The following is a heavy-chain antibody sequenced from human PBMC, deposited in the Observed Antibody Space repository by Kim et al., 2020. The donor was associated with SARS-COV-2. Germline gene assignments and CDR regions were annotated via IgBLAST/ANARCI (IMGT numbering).Heavy chain of an antibody. D-gene: IGHD6-19*01. Sequence: FTISRDNSKNTLYLQMNSLRAEDTAVYYCAKGTEWLGISIGQRDYGMDVWGQGTTVTVSS. V-gene: IGHV3-23*01. J-gene: IGHJ6*02. CDR3: AKGTEWLGISIGQRDYGMDV.